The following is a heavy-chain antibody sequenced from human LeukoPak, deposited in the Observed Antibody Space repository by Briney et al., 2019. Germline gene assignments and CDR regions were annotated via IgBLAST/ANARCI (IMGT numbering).Heavy chain of an antibody. D-gene: IGHD3-22*01. V-gene: IGHV3-30-3*01. Sequence: PGRSLRLSCAASGFTFSSYAMHWVRQAPGKGLEWVAVISYDGNNKYSADSVKGRFTISRDNSKNTLYLQMNSLRAEDTAVYYCAKVVITANYYFDHWGQGTLVTVSS. CDR2: ISYDGNNK. J-gene: IGHJ4*02. CDR3: AKVVITANYYFDH. CDR1: GFTFSSYA.